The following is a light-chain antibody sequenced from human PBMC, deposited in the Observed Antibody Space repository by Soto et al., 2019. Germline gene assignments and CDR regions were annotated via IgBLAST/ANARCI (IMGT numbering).Light chain of an antibody. J-gene: IGKJ1*01. CDR2: GAS. CDR3: QHFGASWG. CDR1: QGVRSIY. Sequence: EIVLTQSPGTLSLSPGERATLSCRANQGVRSIYIAWYQQKPGQAPRLLIYGASTRATGIPDRFSGSGSGTDFTLTITRLEPEDFAVYYCQHFGASWGFGPGTKVEFK. V-gene: IGKV3-20*01.